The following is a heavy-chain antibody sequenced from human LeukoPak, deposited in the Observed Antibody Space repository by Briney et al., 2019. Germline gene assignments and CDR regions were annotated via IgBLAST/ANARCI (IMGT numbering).Heavy chain of an antibody. CDR1: GFTFSSYW. Sequence: GSLRLSCAASGFTFSSYWMSWVRQAPGKGLEWVANIKPDGSETYYVDSVKGRFTISRDNAKNSLYLQMNSLRPEDTAVYYCVRASSGTAVRRISWAWFDPWGQGTLVTVSS. J-gene: IGHJ5*02. D-gene: IGHD3-10*01. V-gene: IGHV3-7*05. CDR2: IKPDGSET. CDR3: VRASSGTAVRRISWAWFDP.